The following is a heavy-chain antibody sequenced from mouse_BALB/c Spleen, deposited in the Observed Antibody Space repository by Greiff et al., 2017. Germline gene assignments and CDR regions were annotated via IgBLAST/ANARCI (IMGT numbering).Heavy chain of an antibody. CDR1: GFNIKDTY. CDR2: IDPANGNT. V-gene: IGHV14-3*02. Sequence: LVESGAELVKPGASVKLSCTASGFNIKDTYMHWVKQRPEQGLEWIGRIDPANGNTKYDPKFQGKATITADTSSNTAYLQLSSLTSEDTAVYYCARGGYDEFAYWGQGTLVTVSA. D-gene: IGHD2-2*01. J-gene: IGHJ3*01. CDR3: ARGGYDEFAY.